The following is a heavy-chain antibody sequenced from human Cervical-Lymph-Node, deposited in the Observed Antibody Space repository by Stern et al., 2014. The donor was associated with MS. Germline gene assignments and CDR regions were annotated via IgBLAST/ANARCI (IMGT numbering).Heavy chain of an antibody. CDR2: LYWDDDK. V-gene: IGHV2-5*02. CDR3: AHRIRYGSGNYRMWFDP. J-gene: IGHJ5*02. D-gene: IGHD3-10*01. Sequence: QVTLKESGPALVRPTQTLTLTCTFSGFSLNTDGVGVGWFRQPPGKALEWLALLYWDDDKRYNPSLKSRLTINKDTSKNQVVLTMTNVDPVDTATYFCAHRIRYGSGNYRMWFDPWGQGTLVTVSS. CDR1: GFSLNTDGVG.